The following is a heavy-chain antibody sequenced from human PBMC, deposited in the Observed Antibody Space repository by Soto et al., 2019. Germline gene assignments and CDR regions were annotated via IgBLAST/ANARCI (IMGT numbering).Heavy chain of an antibody. CDR2: INHSGST. J-gene: IGHJ4*02. CDR3: ASSGLSDY. D-gene: IGHD6-19*01. Sequence: ETLSLTCVVYGESFSGSYWSWIRQPPGKGLEWIGEINHSGSTNYNPSLKSRVTISVDASKSQFSLKLNSVTAADTAVYYCASSGLSDYWGQGTLVTVAS. V-gene: IGHV4-34*01. CDR1: GESFSGSY.